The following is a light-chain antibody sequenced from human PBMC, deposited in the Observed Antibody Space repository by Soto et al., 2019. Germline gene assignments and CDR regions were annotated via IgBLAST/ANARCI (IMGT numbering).Light chain of an antibody. V-gene: IGKV1-33*01. CDR1: QNIRTY. Sequence: DIQMTQSPSSLSASVGDRVTITCQASQNIRTYLNWYQQKPGQAPKLLIDDASNLAIGVPSRFSGSGSGTDFTFTISSLQPEDIATYYCQQYDDLPFTFGPGTKVDIK. CDR2: DAS. CDR3: QQYDDLPFT. J-gene: IGKJ3*01.